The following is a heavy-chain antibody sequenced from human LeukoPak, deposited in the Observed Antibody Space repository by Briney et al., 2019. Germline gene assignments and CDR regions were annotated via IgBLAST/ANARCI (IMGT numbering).Heavy chain of an antibody. CDR1: GFTFSSYA. D-gene: IGHD4-11*01. Sequence: GGSLRLSCAASGFTFSSYAMSWVRQAPGKGLEWVAVISYDGRSKYYGDSVKGRFTISRDNSKNTLYLQMNSLRAEDSAVYYCAKDLGYYSSYYYGMDVWGQGTTVTVSS. CDR3: AKDLGYYSSYYYGMDV. J-gene: IGHJ6*02. CDR2: ISYDGRSK. V-gene: IGHV3-30*18.